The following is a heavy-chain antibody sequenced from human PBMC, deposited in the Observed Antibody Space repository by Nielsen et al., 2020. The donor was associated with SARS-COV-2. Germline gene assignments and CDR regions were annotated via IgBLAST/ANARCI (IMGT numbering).Heavy chain of an antibody. Sequence: VRQMLGKGLEWMGIIYPGDSDTRYSPSFQGQVTISADKSISTAYLQWSSLKASDTAMYYCARHSGSSQYYYYYYGMDVWGQGTTVTVSS. D-gene: IGHD1-26*01. V-gene: IGHV5-51*01. CDR3: ARHSGSSQYYYYYYGMDV. CDR2: IYPGDSDT. J-gene: IGHJ6*02.